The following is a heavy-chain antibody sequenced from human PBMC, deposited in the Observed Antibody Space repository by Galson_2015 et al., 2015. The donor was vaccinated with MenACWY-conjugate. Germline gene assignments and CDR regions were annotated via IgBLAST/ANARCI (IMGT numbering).Heavy chain of an antibody. Sequence: SVKVSCKASGYTFTAYAINWVRQAPGQGLEWLGGINTNTDKPTYAQGFAGRFVFSLDNSVSTAYLQIGSLKAEDTAIYYCVRDAKLSEHRSLFDPWGQGTLVTVSS. CDR1: GYTFTAYA. D-gene: IGHD1-14*01. V-gene: IGHV7-4-1*01. CDR2: INTNTDKP. J-gene: IGHJ5*02. CDR3: VRDAKLSEHRSLFDP.